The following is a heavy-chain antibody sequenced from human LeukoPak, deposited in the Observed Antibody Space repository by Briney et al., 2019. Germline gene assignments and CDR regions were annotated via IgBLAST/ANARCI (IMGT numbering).Heavy chain of an antibody. CDR2: IYHSGST. J-gene: IGHJ4*02. CDR1: GGSISSGGYS. D-gene: IGHD3-16*01. V-gene: IGHV4-30-2*01. CDR3: ASIGFGGPIDY. Sequence: SQTLSLTYAVSGGSISSGGYSWSWIRQPPGKGLEWIGYIYHSGSTYYNPSLKSRVTISVDRSKNQFSLKLSSVTAADTAVYYCASIGFGGPIDYWGQGTLVTVSS.